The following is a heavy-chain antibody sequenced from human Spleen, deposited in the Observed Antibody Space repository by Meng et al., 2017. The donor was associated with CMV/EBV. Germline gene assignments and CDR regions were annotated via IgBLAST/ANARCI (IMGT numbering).Heavy chain of an antibody. D-gene: IGHD3-3*01. Sequence: ASVKVSCKASGYTFTGYYMHWVRQAPGQGLEWMGWINPNSGGTNYAQKFQGRVTMTRNTAISTAYMELSSLRSEDTAVYYCAAQGPSYDFWTGYSLDPWGQGTLVPSPQ. CDR3: AAQGPSYDFWTGYSLDP. CDR2: INPNSGGT. V-gene: IGHV1-2*02. CDR1: GYTFTGYY. J-gene: IGHJ5*02.